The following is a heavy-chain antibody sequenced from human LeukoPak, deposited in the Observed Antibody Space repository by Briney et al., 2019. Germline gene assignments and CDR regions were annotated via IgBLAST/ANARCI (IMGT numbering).Heavy chain of an antibody. V-gene: IGHV4-34*01. CDR1: GVSLSDYY. D-gene: IGHD6-19*01. Sequence: SETLSLTCEVSGVSLSDYYWNWLRQPPGKGPEWMGVINRNGNTNYNPSLKPRVTITVDTSKNQYSLNLSSVAAADAAVYYGATSGWYFLPGVYWGKGTMVTVSS. CDR2: INRNGNT. CDR3: ATSGWYFLPGVY. J-gene: IGHJ4*02.